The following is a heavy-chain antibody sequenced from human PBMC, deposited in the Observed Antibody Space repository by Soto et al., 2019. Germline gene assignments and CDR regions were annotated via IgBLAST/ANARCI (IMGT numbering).Heavy chain of an antibody. V-gene: IGHV4-31*03. D-gene: IGHD3-22*01. Sequence: QVQLQESGPGLVKPSQTLSLTCTVSGGSISSGGYYWSRIRQHPGKGLEWIGYIYYSGSTYYNPSLKSRVTISVDTSKNQFSLKLSSVTAADTAVYYCARDRYYYDSSGYYVWNWFDPWGQGTLVTVSS. CDR1: GGSISSGGYY. CDR3: ARDRYYYDSSGYYVWNWFDP. J-gene: IGHJ5*02. CDR2: IYYSGST.